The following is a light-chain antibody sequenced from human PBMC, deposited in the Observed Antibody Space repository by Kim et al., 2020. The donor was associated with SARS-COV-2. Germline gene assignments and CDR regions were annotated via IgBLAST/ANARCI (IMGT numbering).Light chain of an antibody. V-gene: IGKV3-15*01. CDR2: DAS. CDR3: QQYDDWPPWT. Sequence: SPAERAARSCRASQSVGRNVAWYQQKAGQGPRLLIHDASTRATGIPARFSGSGSGTEFTLTISSLQSEDLAVYYCQQYDDWPPWTFGQGTKVDIK. J-gene: IGKJ1*01. CDR1: QSVGRN.